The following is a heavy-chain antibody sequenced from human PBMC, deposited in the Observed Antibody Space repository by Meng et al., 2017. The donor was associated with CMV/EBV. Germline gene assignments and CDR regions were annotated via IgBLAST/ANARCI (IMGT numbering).Heavy chain of an antibody. Sequence: GGSISSSSYYWGWIGQPPGKGLEWIGSIYYSGSNYYNPFLKSRVTISVDTSKNQFSLKLSSVTAADTAVYYCARDYYDSSGYRYFDYWGQGTLVTVSS. J-gene: IGHJ4*02. CDR3: ARDYYDSSGYRYFDY. CDR2: IYYSGSN. CDR1: GGSISSSSYY. D-gene: IGHD3-22*01. V-gene: IGHV4-39*01.